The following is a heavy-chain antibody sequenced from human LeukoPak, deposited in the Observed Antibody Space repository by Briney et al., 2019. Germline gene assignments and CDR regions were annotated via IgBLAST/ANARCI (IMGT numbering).Heavy chain of an antibody. CDR3: ARATVPAAIPIQSNFDY. Sequence: ASVKVSCNASGYTFTSYYMNWVRQAPGQGLEWMGIINPSGGSTSYAQKFQGRVTMTRDTSTSTVYMELSSLRSEDAAVYYCARATVPAAIPIQSNFDYWGQGTLVTVSS. V-gene: IGHV1-46*01. J-gene: IGHJ4*02. D-gene: IGHD2-2*01. CDR2: INPSGGST. CDR1: GYTFTSYY.